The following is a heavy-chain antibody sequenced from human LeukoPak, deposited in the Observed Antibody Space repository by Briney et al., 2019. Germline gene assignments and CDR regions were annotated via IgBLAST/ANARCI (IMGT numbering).Heavy chain of an antibody. CDR2: IIPSLGAA. V-gene: IGHV1-69*13. CDR1: GDTFITYS. CDR3: ARGAYSVVEGHYYYFGMDV. D-gene: IGHD2-21*01. J-gene: IGHJ6*02. Sequence: SVKVSCKASGDTFITYSINWVRQAPGQGLEWVGGIIPSLGAANYAPSFQGRVTITADASTNTDYMELVSLTVEDTAVYYCARGAYSVVEGHYYYFGMDVWGHGTTVAVSS.